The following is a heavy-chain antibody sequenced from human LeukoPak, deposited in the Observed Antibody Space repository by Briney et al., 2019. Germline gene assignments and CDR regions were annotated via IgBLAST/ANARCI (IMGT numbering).Heavy chain of an antibody. D-gene: IGHD4-17*01. J-gene: IGHJ2*01. Sequence: GGSLRLSCAASGFTFSSYGMSWVRQAPGKGLEWVANIKQDGSEKYYVDSVKGRFTISRDNAKNSLYLQMNSLRAEDTAVYYCARAGPDYGDYGLTFYWYFDLWGRGTLVTVSS. CDR1: GFTFSSYG. CDR2: IKQDGSEK. V-gene: IGHV3-7*01. CDR3: ARAGPDYGDYGLTFYWYFDL.